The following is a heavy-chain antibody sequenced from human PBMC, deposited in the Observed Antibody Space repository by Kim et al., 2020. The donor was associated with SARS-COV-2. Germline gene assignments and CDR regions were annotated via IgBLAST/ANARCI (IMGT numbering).Heavy chain of an antibody. V-gene: IGHV4-34*01. Sequence: SETLSLTCAVYVGSFSGHFWSWIRQRPGKGLEWIGEINHSGDTNYNASLRSRVTISVDTSKNQFSLKLTSVTAAGTAVYYCARTVDGHNPPPGYWGQGTPVTVSS. CDR2: INHSGDT. CDR3: ARTVDGHNPPPGY. D-gene: IGHD2-15*01. J-gene: IGHJ1*01. CDR1: VGSFSGHF.